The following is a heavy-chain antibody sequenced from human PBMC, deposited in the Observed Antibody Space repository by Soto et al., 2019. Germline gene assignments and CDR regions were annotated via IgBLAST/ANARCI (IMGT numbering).Heavy chain of an antibody. J-gene: IGHJ4*02. Sequence: EVQLVESGGGLVQPGGSLRLSCTASGFTFSTYSMNWVRQAPGKGLEWISYIISGGSAMFYADSVEGRFTISRDNAKNLLYLQMNSLRPEDTAVYYCVRDVPYSFDFWGQGTLVTVSS. CDR2: IISGGSAM. V-gene: IGHV3-48*01. CDR3: VRDVPYSFDF. CDR1: GFTFSTYS.